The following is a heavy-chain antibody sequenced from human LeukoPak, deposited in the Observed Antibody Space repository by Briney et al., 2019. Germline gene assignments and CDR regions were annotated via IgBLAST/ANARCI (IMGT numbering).Heavy chain of an antibody. Sequence: ASVKVSCKASGGSLSSYAINWVRQATGQGLEWMGWMNPNSGNTGYAQKFQGRVTITRNTSISTAYMELSSLRSEDTAVYYCAREQWLVRMDVWGKGTTVTVSS. CDR2: MNPNSGNT. D-gene: IGHD6-19*01. CDR3: AREQWLVRMDV. J-gene: IGHJ6*03. CDR1: GGSLSSYA. V-gene: IGHV1-8*03.